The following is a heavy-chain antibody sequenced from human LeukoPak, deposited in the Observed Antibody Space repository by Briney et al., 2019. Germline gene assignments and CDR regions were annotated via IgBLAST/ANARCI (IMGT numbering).Heavy chain of an antibody. Sequence: SETLSLTCTVSGGSISSYYWSWIRQPPGKGLEWIGYIYYSGSTNYNPSLKSRVTISVDTSKNQFSLKLSSVTAADTAVYYCARGSKRGTMVRGVNPFDYWGQGTLVTVSS. CDR1: GGSISSYY. CDR2: IYYSGST. J-gene: IGHJ4*02. D-gene: IGHD3-10*01. CDR3: ARGSKRGTMVRGVNPFDY. V-gene: IGHV4-59*12.